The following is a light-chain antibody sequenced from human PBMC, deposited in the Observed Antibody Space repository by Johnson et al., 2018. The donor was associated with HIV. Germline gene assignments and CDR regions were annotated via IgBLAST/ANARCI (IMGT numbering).Light chain of an antibody. CDR1: SSNIGNNY. V-gene: IGLV1-51*01. CDR2: DNH. Sequence: HSVLTQPPSVSAAPGQKVNISCSGSSSNIGNNYVSWYQQLPGTAPKVLIYDNHKRPSGIPDRVSASKSGTSATLGITGLQTGDEADYYCETWDSSRSGVFGTGTKVTVL. J-gene: IGLJ1*01. CDR3: ETWDSSRSGV.